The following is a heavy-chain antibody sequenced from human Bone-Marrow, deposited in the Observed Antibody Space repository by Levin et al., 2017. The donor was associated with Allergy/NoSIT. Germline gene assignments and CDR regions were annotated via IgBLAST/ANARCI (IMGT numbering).Heavy chain of an antibody. CDR2: IWYDGSNK. CDR3: ARDSTVFEVDY. D-gene: IGHD3-10*02. Sequence: GGSLRLSCAASGFTFSSYGMHWVRQAPGKGLEWVAVIWYDGSNKYYADSVKGRFTISRDNSKNTLYLQMNSLRAEDTAVYYCARDSTVFEVDYWGQGTLVTVSS. V-gene: IGHV3-33*01. CDR1: GFTFSSYG. J-gene: IGHJ4*02.